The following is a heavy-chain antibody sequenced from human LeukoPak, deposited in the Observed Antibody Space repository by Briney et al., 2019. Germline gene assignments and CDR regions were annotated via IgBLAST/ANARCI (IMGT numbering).Heavy chain of an antibody. Sequence: PGGSLRLSCAASGFTVSSNYISWVRQAPGKGLEWVSVIYSGGSTYYADSVKGRFTISRDNSKNTLYLQMNSLRAEDTAVYYCARDRGHYYDSSGYYSYAFDIWGQGTMVTVSS. J-gene: IGHJ3*02. V-gene: IGHV3-66*01. D-gene: IGHD3-22*01. CDR3: ARDRGHYYDSSGYYSYAFDI. CDR2: IYSGGST. CDR1: GFTVSSNY.